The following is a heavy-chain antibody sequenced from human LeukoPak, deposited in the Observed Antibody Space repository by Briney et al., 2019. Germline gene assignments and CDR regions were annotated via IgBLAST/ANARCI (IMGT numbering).Heavy chain of an antibody. V-gene: IGHV3-53*01. J-gene: IGHJ6*03. CDR2: IYSGGST. Sequence: GGSLRLSCAASGFTVSSNYMSWVRQAPGKGLEWVSVIYSGGSTYYADSVKGRFTISRDKSKKTLSLQMNSLRAEDTAVYYCARDDRNSYYYMDVWGKGTTVTVSS. D-gene: IGHD1-14*01. CDR3: ARDDRNSYYYMDV. CDR1: GFTVSSNY.